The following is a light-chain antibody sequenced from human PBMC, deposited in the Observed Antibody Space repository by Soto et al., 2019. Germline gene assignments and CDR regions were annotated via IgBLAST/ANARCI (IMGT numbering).Light chain of an antibody. V-gene: IGKV1-9*01. CDR1: QGISSY. CDR2: AAS. CDR3: QQLNSYPRT. J-gene: IGKJ1*01. Sequence: DLQLTQSPSFLSASVGDRVTITCRASQGISSYLAWYQQKPGKAPQLLTYAASTLQRGVPSRFSGSGSGTEFTLTISSLQPEDFATYYCQQLNSYPRTFGQGTKVEIK.